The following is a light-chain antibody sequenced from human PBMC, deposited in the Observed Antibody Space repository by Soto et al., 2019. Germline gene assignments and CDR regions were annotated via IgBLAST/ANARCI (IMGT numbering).Light chain of an antibody. CDR2: DTS. Sequence: EIVLTQSPGTLSLSPGERATLSCRASQSVSSSYLAWYQQTPGQAPRLLVYDTSYRATGVPDRFSGSGSGTDFXLXIXXXXXXXXXVYYCQQYDSSPWTFGQGTKVX. J-gene: IGKJ1*01. CDR3: QQYDSSPWT. CDR1: QSVSSSY. V-gene: IGKV3-20*01.